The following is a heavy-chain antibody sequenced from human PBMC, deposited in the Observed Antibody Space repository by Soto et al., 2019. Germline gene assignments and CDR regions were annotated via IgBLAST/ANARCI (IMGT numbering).Heavy chain of an antibody. D-gene: IGHD6-6*01. CDR2: IYYSGST. Sequence: SETLSLTCTVSGGSISSGDYYWSWIRQPPGKGLEWIGYIYYSGSTYYNPSLKSRLTISVDTSRNQFSLKLTSVTAADTAVYYCARASSSHKYFQHWGQATLVTVSS. CDR1: GGSISSGDYY. J-gene: IGHJ1*01. V-gene: IGHV4-30-4*01. CDR3: ARASSSHKYFQH.